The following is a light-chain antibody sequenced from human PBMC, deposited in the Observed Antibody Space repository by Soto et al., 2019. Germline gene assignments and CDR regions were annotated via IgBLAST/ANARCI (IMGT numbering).Light chain of an antibody. V-gene: IGLV2-14*01. J-gene: IGLJ1*01. CDR1: SSDVGAYNY. Sequence: QSVLAQPASVSGSPGQSIAISCTGTSSDVGAYNYVSWYQQHPGKAPKLIVHEVSDRPSGVSDRFSGSKSGNTASLTISGLQAEDEADYYGSSYTGAYTLVFGTGTKVTVL. CDR2: EVS. CDR3: SSYTGAYTLV.